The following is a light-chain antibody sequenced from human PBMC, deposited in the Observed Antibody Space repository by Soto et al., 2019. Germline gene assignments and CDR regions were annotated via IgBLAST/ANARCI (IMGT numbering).Light chain of an antibody. CDR3: QQVNSYPQT. Sequence: IQMTQSPSSLSASVGDRVTITCRASQDISGYLAWYQQKPGQVPKLLISAASTLHSGVPARFSGSRSGTDFTLTISSLQPEDFATYYCQQVNSYPQTLGQGTRLEIK. J-gene: IGKJ5*01. CDR2: AAS. CDR1: QDISGY. V-gene: IGKV1-9*01.